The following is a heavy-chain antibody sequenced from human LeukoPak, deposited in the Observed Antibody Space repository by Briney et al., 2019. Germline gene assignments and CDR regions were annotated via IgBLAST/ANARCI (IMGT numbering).Heavy chain of an antibody. Sequence: SVKVSCKASGGTFSSYGISWVRQAPGQGLEWMGRIIPALTQTHYAQDFQGRLTITADRSTSTTYLELTSLKSDDTAIYYCARDRGYSTGWYREDTWGQGTLVTVSS. V-gene: IGHV1-69*04. J-gene: IGHJ5*02. D-gene: IGHD6-19*01. CDR1: GGTFSSYG. CDR2: IIPALTQT. CDR3: ARDRGYSTGWYREDT.